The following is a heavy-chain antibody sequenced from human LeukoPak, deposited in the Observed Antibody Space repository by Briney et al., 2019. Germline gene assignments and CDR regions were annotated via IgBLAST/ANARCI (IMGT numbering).Heavy chain of an antibody. CDR1: GFTFSSYS. D-gene: IGHD6-13*01. J-gene: IGHJ4*02. CDR3: ARVGLCSSWFRIDY. Sequence: GGSLRLSCAASGFTFSSYSMNWVRQAPGKGLEWVSSISSSSSYIYYADSVKGRFTISRDNAKNSLYLQMNSLRAEDTAVYYCARVGLCSSWFRIDYWGQGTLVTVSS. V-gene: IGHV3-21*01. CDR2: ISSSSSYI.